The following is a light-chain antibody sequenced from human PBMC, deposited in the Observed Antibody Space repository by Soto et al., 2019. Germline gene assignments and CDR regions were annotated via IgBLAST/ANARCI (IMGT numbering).Light chain of an antibody. V-gene: IGLV1-40*01. J-gene: IGLJ1*01. CDR1: SSNIGAGYD. CDR3: QSYDSSLRYV. CDR2: GNS. Sequence: QSVRTQPPSVSGAPGQRVTISCTGSSSNIGAGYDVHWYQQLPGTAPKLLIYGNSNRPSGVPDRFSGSKSGTSASLAITGLQAEDESDYYCQSYDSSLRYVFGTGTKLTVL.